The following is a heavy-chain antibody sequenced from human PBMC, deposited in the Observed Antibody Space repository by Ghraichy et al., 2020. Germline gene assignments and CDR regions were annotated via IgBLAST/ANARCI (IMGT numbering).Heavy chain of an antibody. CDR2: ISFSGSTI. CDR3: AREPGYCSGSSCYTWDY. V-gene: IGHV3-11*01. J-gene: IGHJ4*02. D-gene: IGHD2-2*02. Sequence: GGSLRLSCAASRFTFSDYHMSWIRQAPGKGLEWVSYISFSGSTIYYADSVKGRFTIPRDNAKNSLYLQMNSLRSEDTAVYYCAREPGYCSGSSCYTWDYWGQGTLVTVSS. CDR1: RFTFSDYH.